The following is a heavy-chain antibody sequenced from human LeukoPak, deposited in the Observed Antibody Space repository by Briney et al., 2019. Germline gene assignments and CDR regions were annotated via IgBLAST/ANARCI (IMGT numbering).Heavy chain of an antibody. Sequence: ASVKVSCKASGYTFTNYDINWVRQAPGQGLEWMGWMNPNSGNTGYAQKFQGRVTITRNTSISTAYMELSSLRSEDTAVYYCATAPALSQLDFDYWGQGTLVTVSS. V-gene: IGHV1-8*03. J-gene: IGHJ4*02. CDR3: ATAPALSQLDFDY. CDR2: MNPNSGNT. D-gene: IGHD2-2*01. CDR1: GYTFTNYD.